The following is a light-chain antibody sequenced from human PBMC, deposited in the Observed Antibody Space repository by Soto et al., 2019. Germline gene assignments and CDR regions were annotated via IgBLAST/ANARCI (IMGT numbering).Light chain of an antibody. V-gene: IGKV3-11*01. J-gene: IGKJ2*01. Sequence: EIVLTQSPATLSLSPGERATLSCRASQSVSSYLAWYQQKPGQAPRLLIYDASNRATGIPARFSGSGSGTDFTLTISSLEPEDFGVYYCQQSSNWPPVTFGQGTKLEIK. CDR2: DAS. CDR1: QSVSSY. CDR3: QQSSNWPPVT.